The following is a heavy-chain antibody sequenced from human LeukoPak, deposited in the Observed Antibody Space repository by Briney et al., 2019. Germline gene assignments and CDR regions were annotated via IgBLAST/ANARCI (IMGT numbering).Heavy chain of an antibody. V-gene: IGHV4-59*01. D-gene: IGHD2-2*01. CDR3: ARASFSHQYNWFDP. CDR2: IYYSGST. J-gene: IGHJ5*02. Sequence: SETLSLTCTVSGGSISSYYWSWIRQPPGKGLEWIGYIYYSGSTNYNPSLKSRVTISVDTSKNQFSLKLSSVTAADTAVYYCARASFSHQYNWFDPWGQGTLVTVSS. CDR1: GGSISSYY.